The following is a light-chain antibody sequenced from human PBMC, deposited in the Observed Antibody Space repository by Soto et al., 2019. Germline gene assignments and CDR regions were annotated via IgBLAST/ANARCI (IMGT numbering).Light chain of an antibody. Sequence: EIVLTQSPGTLSLSPGERATLSCTASPSVTSSCLAWYQRKPGQAPRLLIHTTSIRATDIPDKFSGSGSGTDFTLTISRLEPQDSAVYYCQQCGGSPLFSFGPGTRVDI. CDR2: TTS. V-gene: IGKV3-20*01. CDR1: PSVTSSC. CDR3: QQCGGSPLFS. J-gene: IGKJ3*01.